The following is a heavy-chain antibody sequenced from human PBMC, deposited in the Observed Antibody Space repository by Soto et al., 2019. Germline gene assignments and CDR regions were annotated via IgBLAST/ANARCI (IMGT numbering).Heavy chain of an antibody. CDR3: ARDLSGTAYDALDI. CDR2: INPNSGDT. J-gene: IGHJ3*02. V-gene: IGHV1-2*02. D-gene: IGHD1-1*01. Sequence: ASVKVSCKASGYTFTGYYIYWVRQAPGQGLEWMGWINPNSGDTNYAQKFQGRVSMTRDMSITTAYMELSSLRSDDTAFYYCARDLSGTAYDALDIWGQGTVVTASS. CDR1: GYTFTGYY.